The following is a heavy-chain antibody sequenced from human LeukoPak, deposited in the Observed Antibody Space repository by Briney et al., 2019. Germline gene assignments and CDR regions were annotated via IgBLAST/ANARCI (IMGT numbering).Heavy chain of an antibody. CDR3: ARDSGFLKAAFDI. V-gene: IGHV1-2*02. Sequence: ASVKVSCKASGYTITGYYMHWVRQAPGQGLEWMGWINPNSGGTNYAQKFQGRVTMTRDTSISTAYMELSRLRSDDTAVYYCARDSGFLKAAFDIWGQGTMVTVSS. CDR2: INPNSGGT. D-gene: IGHD3-3*01. CDR1: GYTITGYY. J-gene: IGHJ3*02.